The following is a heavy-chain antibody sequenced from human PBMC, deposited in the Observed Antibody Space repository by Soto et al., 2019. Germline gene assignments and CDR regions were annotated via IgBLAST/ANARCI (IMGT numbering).Heavy chain of an antibody. V-gene: IGHV4-59*08. J-gene: IGHJ4*02. CDR2: IYYSGGT. D-gene: IGHD6-19*01. CDR1: GGSISSYY. Sequence: PSETLSLTCTVSGGSISSYYWSWIRQPPGKGLEWIGYIYYSGGTNYNPSLKSRVTISVDTSKNQFSLKLSSVTAADTAVYYCARQVGGWAPWYFDYWGQGTLVTVS. CDR3: ARQVGGWAPWYFDY.